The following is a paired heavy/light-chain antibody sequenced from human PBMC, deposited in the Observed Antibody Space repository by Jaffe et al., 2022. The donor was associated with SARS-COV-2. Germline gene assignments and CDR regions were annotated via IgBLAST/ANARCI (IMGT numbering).Light chain of an antibody. Sequence: SYELTQPPSVSVSPGQTARITCSGDALPKKYAYWYQQKSGQAPVLVIYEDSKRPSGIPERFSGSSSGTMATLTISGAQVEDEADYYCYSTDSSGNHVVFGGGTKLTVL. J-gene: IGLJ2*01. CDR2: EDS. CDR3: YSTDSSGNHVV. CDR1: ALPKKY. V-gene: IGLV3-10*01.
Heavy chain of an antibody. CDR3: ARGGPRLLAGGVPFDY. CDR2: ISSSSSYT. D-gene: IGHD6-19*01. J-gene: IGHJ4*02. V-gene: IGHV3-11*06. CDR1: GFTFSDYY. Sequence: QVQLVESGGGLVKPGGSLRLSCAASGFTFSDYYMSWIRQAPGKGLEWVSYISSSSSYTNYADSVKGRFTISRDNAKNSLYLQMNSLRAEDTAVYYCARGGPRLLAGGVPFDYWGQGTLVTVSS.